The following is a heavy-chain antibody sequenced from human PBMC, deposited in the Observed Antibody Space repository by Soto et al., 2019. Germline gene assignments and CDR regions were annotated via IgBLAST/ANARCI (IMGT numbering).Heavy chain of an antibody. Sequence: GASVKVSCTPSGPTFTSYYIHWVRHAPGQGLEWMGWINPNTGGTNYAQNFQGRVTMTRDTSSRTVYMELSRLRSDDTAVYYCARALIRSLDLIPENDYYGMDVWGQGTTVTVSS. CDR2: INPNTGGT. CDR1: GPTFTSYY. V-gene: IGHV1-2*02. D-gene: IGHD3-3*01. CDR3: ARALIRSLDLIPENDYYGMDV. J-gene: IGHJ6*02.